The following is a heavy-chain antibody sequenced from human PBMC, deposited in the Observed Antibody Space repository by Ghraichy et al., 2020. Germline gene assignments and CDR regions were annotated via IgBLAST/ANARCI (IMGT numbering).Heavy chain of an antibody. D-gene: IGHD3-10*01. CDR1: GGSFSGYY. V-gene: IGHV4-34*01. CDR3: ARGPSRVWFGEWCWFDP. Sequence: SETLSLTCAVYGGSFSGYYWSWIRQPPGKGLEWIGEINHSGSTNYNPSLKSRVTISVDTSKNQFSLKLSSVTAADTAVYYCARGPSRVWFGEWCWFDPWGQGTLVTVSS. CDR2: INHSGST. J-gene: IGHJ5*02.